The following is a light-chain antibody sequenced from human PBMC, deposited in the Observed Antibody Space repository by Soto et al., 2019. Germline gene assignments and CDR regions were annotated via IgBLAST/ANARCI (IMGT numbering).Light chain of an antibody. CDR1: QSVSISY. CDR3: QQYGTSPYT. CDR2: GAT. Sequence: EIVLTQSPGTLSLSPGDSATLSCRASQSVSISYLGWYQQKPGQAPRLLIYGATNRASGTPDMFSGSASGTDFTLTSSRLEPEDFAMYYCQQYGTSPYTFGQGTKLEIK. J-gene: IGKJ2*01. V-gene: IGKV3-20*01.